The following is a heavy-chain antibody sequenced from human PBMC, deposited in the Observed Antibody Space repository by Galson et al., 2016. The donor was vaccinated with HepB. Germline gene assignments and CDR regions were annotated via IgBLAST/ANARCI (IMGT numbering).Heavy chain of an antibody. CDR2: INGGNGNT. J-gene: IGHJ4*02. D-gene: IGHD4-17*01. CDR1: RYTFTKYP. V-gene: IGHV1-3*01. Sequence: SCKASRYTFTKYPMHWVRQAPGQRLEWMGWINGGNGNTKYSQNFQGRVTITRDTSASTAYMDLNSLRSEDTAVYYCARYGDYYVFDYWGQGTQVTVSS. CDR3: ARYGDYYVFDY.